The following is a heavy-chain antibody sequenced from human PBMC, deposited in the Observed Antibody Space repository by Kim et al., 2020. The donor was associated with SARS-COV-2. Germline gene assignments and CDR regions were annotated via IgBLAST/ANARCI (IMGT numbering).Heavy chain of an antibody. V-gene: IGHV4-61*01. CDR1: GGSVSSGSYY. CDR3: ARDGVATTRYYYYYGMDV. J-gene: IGHJ6*02. CDR2: IYYSGST. D-gene: IGHD5-12*01. Sequence: SETLSLTCTVSGGSVSSGSYYWSWIRQPPGKGLEWIGYIYYSGSTNYNPSLKSRVTISVDTSKNQFSLKLSSVTAADTAVYYCARDGVATTRYYYYYGMDVWGQGTTVTASS.